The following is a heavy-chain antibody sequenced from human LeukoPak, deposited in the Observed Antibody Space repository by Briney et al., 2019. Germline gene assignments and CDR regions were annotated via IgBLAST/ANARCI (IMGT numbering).Heavy chain of an antibody. V-gene: IGHV3-30-3*01. D-gene: IGHD6-13*01. CDR3: ARDWRAEAGPFDY. CDR1: GFNFRTYA. J-gene: IGHJ4*02. CDR2: ISYDGTNK. Sequence: GGSLRLSCATSGFNFRTYALHWVRQTPGKGLEWVTLISYDGTNKYYADSVKGRFTISRDNSKNTLYLQMNSLRVEDTAVCYCARDWRAEAGPFDYWGQGTLVTVSS.